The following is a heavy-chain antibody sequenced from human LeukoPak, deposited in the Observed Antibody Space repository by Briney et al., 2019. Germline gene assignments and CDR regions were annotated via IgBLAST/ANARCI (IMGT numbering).Heavy chain of an antibody. Sequence: GASVKVSCKASGYTFTSYGISWVRQAPGQGLEWVGWISAYNGNTNYAQKLQGRVTMTTDTSTSTAYMELRSLRSDDTAVYYCARWRSYGWGSYRYRDGDYWGQGTLVTVSS. CDR2: ISAYNGNT. D-gene: IGHD3-16*02. CDR3: ARWRSYGWGSYRYRDGDY. J-gene: IGHJ4*02. CDR1: GYTFTSYG. V-gene: IGHV1-18*04.